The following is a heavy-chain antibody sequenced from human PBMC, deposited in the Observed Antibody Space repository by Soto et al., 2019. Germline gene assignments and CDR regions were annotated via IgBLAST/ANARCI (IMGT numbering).Heavy chain of an antibody. J-gene: IGHJ4*02. CDR3: ARVGYGSGSFFNS. Sequence: QLQLQESGPGLVKPSETLSLTCAVSGGSISSSYYYWGWIRQPPGKGLEWIGSIYYSGTTYFNPSLESRVTISVDTSRNQFSLNLSSVTAADTAVYFCARVGYGSGSFFNSWGQGTLVTVSS. CDR1: GGSISSSYYY. CDR2: IYYSGTT. V-gene: IGHV4-39*01. D-gene: IGHD3-10*01.